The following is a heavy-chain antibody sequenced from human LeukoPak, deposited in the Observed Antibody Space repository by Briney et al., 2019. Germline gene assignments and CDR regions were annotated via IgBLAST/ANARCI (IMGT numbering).Heavy chain of an antibody. CDR2: IYNDGKT. CDR1: GGSIDNYY. D-gene: IGHD3-10*01. J-gene: IGHJ6*02. Sequence: PSETLSLTCTISGGSIDNYYWTWIRQSPEKGLEWIGYIYNDGKTTYDPALNGRVSFSVDSSKNQISLNLRSVTAADTAVYFCARASRHLYPSGSNSHPWPDATDIWGQGTTVTVSS. V-gene: IGHV4-59*01. CDR3: ARASRHLYPSGSNSHPWPDATDI.